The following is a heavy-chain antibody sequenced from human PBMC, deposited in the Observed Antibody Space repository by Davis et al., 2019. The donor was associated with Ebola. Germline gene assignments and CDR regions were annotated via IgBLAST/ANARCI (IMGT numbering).Heavy chain of an antibody. J-gene: IGHJ4*02. CDR2: ISGSGGST. V-gene: IGHV3-23*01. CDR1: GFTFSSYA. D-gene: IGHD4-17*01. CDR3: AKERDYAQVFIDY. Sequence: GESLKISCAASGFTFSSYAMSWARQAPGKGLEWVSAISGSGGSTYYADSVKGRFTISRDNSKNTLYLQMNSLRAEDTAVYYCAKERDYAQVFIDYWGQGTLVTVSS.